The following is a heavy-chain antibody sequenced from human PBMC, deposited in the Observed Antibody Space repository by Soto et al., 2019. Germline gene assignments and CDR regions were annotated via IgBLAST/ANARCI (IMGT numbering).Heavy chain of an antibody. J-gene: IGHJ6*02. CDR2: MNPNSGNT. Sequence: GASVKVSCKASGYTFTSYAMHWVRQATGQGLEWMGWMNPNSGNTGYAQKFQGRVTMTRNTSISTAYMELSSLRSEDTAVYYCSREVNFYGLDVWGQGTTVTVSS. CDR1: GYTFTSYA. CDR3: SREVNFYGLDV. V-gene: IGHV1-8*02.